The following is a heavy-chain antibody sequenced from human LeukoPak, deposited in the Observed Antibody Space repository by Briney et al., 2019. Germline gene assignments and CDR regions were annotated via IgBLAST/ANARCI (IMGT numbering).Heavy chain of an antibody. CDR1: GYTFTSYG. D-gene: IGHD3-10*01. CDR3: ARGSYYYGPGAYFDY. CDR2: ISAYNGNT. Sequence: GASVKVSCKASGYTFTSYGISWVRQAPGQGLEWMGWISAYNGNTNYAQKLQGRVTMTTDTSTSTAYMELRSLRSDDTAVYYCARGSYYYGPGAYFDYWGQGTLVTVSS. J-gene: IGHJ4*02. V-gene: IGHV1-18*04.